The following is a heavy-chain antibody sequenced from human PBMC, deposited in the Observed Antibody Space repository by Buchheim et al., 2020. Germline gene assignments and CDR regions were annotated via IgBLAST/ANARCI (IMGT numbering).Heavy chain of an antibody. CDR2: IYYSGDS. J-gene: IGHJ6*02. CDR1: GGSISTGGFS. D-gene: IGHD6-13*01. V-gene: IGHV4-30-2*01. Sequence: QLQLQESGSGLVKPSQTLSVTCTVSGGSISTGGFSWNWIRQPPGKGLEWIGCIYYSGDSYYNPSLKSRVTMSVDGSKNQFSLRLTSVTAADAAVYYCVKGSGIYYHLMDVWGQGTT. CDR3: VKGSGIYYHLMDV.